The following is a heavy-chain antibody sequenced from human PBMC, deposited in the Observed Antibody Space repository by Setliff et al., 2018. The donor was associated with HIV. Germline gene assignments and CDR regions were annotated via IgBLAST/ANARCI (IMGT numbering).Heavy chain of an antibody. J-gene: IGHJ2*01. CDR3: ARVPPFSGSKFPWYFDL. CDR1: GGFISDHY. Sequence: PSETLSLTCTVSGGFISDHYWSWIRQPPGKGLEWLGSLYHTGSNNYNPSLKSRITVSVDRSKNQFSLKLTSVTAAYTALYYCARVPPFSGSKFPWYFDLWGRGTLVTVSS. D-gene: IGHD1-26*01. V-gene: IGHV4-59*11. CDR2: LYHTGSN.